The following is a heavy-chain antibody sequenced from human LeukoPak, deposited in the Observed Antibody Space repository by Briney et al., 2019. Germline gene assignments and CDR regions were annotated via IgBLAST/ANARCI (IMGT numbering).Heavy chain of an antibody. Sequence: GGSLRLSCAASGFTFSSYAMSWVRQAPGKGLEWVSAISGSGGSTYYADSVKGRFTISRDNSKNTLYLQMNSLRAEDTAVYYCARDEAELRGYSFAWGEYFQHWGQGTLVTVSS. CDR1: GFTFSSYA. D-gene: IGHD5-18*01. V-gene: IGHV3-23*01. CDR2: ISGSGGST. J-gene: IGHJ1*01. CDR3: ARDEAELRGYSFAWGEYFQH.